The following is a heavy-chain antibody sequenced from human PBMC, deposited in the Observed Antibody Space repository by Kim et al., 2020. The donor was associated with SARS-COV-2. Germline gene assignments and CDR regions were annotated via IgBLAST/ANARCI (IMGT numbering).Heavy chain of an antibody. Sequence: SETLSLTCTVSGGSISSSSYYWGWIRQPPGKGLEWIGSIYYSGSTYYNPSLKSRVTISVDTSKNQFSLKLSSVTAADTAVYYCASPKGVYSNSHYYYYGMDVWGQGTTVTVSS. CDR2: IYYSGST. CDR3: ASPKGVYSNSHYYYYGMDV. V-gene: IGHV4-39*01. D-gene: IGHD6-13*01. CDR1: GGSISSSSYY. J-gene: IGHJ6*02.